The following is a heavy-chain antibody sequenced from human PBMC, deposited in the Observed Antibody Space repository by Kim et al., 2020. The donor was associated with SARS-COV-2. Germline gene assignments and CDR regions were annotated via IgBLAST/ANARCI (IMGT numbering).Heavy chain of an antibody. CDR3: ASRHCSGGSCYFDY. J-gene: IGHJ4*02. CDR2: IIPIFGTA. V-gene: IGHV1-69*06. Sequence: SVKVSCKASGGTFSSYAISWVRQAPGQGLEWMGGIIPIFGTANYAQKFQGRVTITADKSMSTAYMELSSLRSEDTAVYYCASRHCSGGSCYFDYWGQGTLVTVSS. CDR1: GGTFSSYA. D-gene: IGHD2-15*01.